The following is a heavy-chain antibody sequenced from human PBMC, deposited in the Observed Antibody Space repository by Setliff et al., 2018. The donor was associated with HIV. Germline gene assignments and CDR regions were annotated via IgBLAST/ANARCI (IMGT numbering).Heavy chain of an antibody. D-gene: IGHD5-18*01. V-gene: IGHV4-61*02. Sequence: SETLSLTCTVSGGSISSGSYYWSWLRQPAGKGLEWIGRIYTSGSATYNHALQSRVTISVDTSKNQFFLKLSSVTAADTAVYYCAALPTGIQLWAHWGQGTLVTVSS. CDR3: AALPTGIQLWAH. CDR2: IYTSGSA. CDR1: GGSISSGSYY. J-gene: IGHJ4*02.